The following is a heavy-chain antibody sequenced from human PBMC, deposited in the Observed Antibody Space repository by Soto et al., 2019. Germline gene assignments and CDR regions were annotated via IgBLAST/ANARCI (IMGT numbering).Heavy chain of an antibody. CDR3: ARNLKKRSSLDY. J-gene: IGHJ4*02. V-gene: IGHV3-33*01. CDR1: GFTFRSYG. D-gene: IGHD1-26*01. CDR2: IWSDENNK. Sequence: GGSLRLSCAASGFTFRSYGMHWVRQAPGKGLEWLALIWSDENNKNYADSVKGRFTVSRDNSQNTLYLQMNSLRAEDTAIYYCARNLKKRSSLDYWGQATLLTVSS.